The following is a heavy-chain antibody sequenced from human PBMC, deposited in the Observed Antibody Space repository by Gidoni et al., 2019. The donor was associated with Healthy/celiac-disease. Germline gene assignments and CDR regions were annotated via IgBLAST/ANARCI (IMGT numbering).Heavy chain of an antibody. J-gene: IGHJ4*02. V-gene: IGHV3-21*01. CDR3: ARSNGYGITIFGVVLIPFDY. D-gene: IGHD3-3*01. CDR2: ISSSSSYT. CDR1: GFTFSSYS. Sequence: EVQLVESGGGLVKPGGSLRLSCAASGFTFSSYSMTWVRQAPGKGLEWVSSISSSSSYTYYADSVKGRFTISRDNAKNSLYLQMNSLRAEDTAVYYCARSNGYGITIFGVVLIPFDYWGQGTLVTVSS.